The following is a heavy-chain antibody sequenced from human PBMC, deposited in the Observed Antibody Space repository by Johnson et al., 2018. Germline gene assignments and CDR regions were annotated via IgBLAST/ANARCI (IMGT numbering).Heavy chain of an antibody. V-gene: IGHV1-69*01. J-gene: IGHJ6*02. CDR2: IIPIFGTG. D-gene: IGHD2-15*01. Sequence: QVQLVQSGAEVKKPGSSVKVSCKASGGTFSSYAISWVRQAPGQGLEWMGGIIPIFGTGNYAQKFQGRVTITADESTRTAYMELSGLRSEDTDVYYCATQDCSGGICYGMDVWVQGTTVTVSS. CDR1: GGTFSSYA. CDR3: ATQDCSGGICYGMDV.